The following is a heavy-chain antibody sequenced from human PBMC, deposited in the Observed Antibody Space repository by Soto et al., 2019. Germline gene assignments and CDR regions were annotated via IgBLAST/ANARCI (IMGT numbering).Heavy chain of an antibody. V-gene: IGHV4-61*01. CDR1: GGSVSSGSYY. CDR3: ARPTYYYDSSGPPAY. CDR2: IYYSGST. D-gene: IGHD3-22*01. J-gene: IGHJ4*02. Sequence: PSETLSLTCTVSGGSVSSGSYYWSWIRQPPGKGLEWIGYIYYSGSTNYNPSLKSRVTISVDTSKNQFSLKLSSVTAADTAVYYCARPTYYYDSSGPPAYWGQGTLVTVSS.